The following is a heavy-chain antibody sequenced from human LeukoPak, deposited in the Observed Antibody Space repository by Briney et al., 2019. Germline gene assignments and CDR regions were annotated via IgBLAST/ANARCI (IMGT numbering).Heavy chain of an antibody. D-gene: IGHD3-22*01. CDR3: AASSYYYDSSGYYSTLDY. V-gene: IGHV1-69*05. Sequence: SVKVSCXASGGTFSSYAISWVRQAPGQGLEWMGRIIPIFGTANYAQKFQGRVTITTDESTSTAYMELSSLRSEDTAVYYCAASSYYYDSSGYYSTLDYWGQGTLVTVSS. CDR2: IIPIFGTA. CDR1: GGTFSSYA. J-gene: IGHJ4*02.